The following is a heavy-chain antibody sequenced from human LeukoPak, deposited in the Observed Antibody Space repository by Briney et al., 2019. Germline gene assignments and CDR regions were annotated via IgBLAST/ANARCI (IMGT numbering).Heavy chain of an antibody. CDR3: ARAVAREYYFDY. D-gene: IGHD5-12*01. Sequence: ASVKVSCTASGGTFSSYAISWVRQAPGQGLEWMGGIIPIFGTANYAQKFQGRVTITADKSTSTAYMELSSLRSEDTAVYYCARAVAREYYFDYWGQGTLVTVSS. V-gene: IGHV1-69*06. CDR1: GGTFSSYA. J-gene: IGHJ4*02. CDR2: IIPIFGTA.